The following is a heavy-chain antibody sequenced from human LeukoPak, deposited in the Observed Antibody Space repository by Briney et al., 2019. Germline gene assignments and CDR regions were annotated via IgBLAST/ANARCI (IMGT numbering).Heavy chain of an antibody. CDR1: GYTFTGYY. D-gene: IGHD3-10*01. Sequence: GASVKVSCKASGYTFTGYYMHWMRQAPGQGLEWMGWINPNSGGTNYAQKFQGRVTMTRDTSISTAYMELRSLRSDDTAVYYCARDQGAYYYGSGTSYYYYYMDVWGKGTTVTISS. J-gene: IGHJ6*03. CDR2: INPNSGGT. V-gene: IGHV1-2*02. CDR3: ARDQGAYYYGSGTSYYYYYMDV.